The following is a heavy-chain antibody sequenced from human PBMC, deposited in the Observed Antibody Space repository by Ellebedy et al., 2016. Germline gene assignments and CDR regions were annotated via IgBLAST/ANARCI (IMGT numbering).Heavy chain of an antibody. Sequence: GGSLRLXCAASGFTFSSYAMSWVRQAPGKGLEWVSIISGSGGTTYYADSVKGRFTISRDNSENTLFLQMNSLTAEDTAVYYCAKSPGFSSSSYYFDYWGQGTLVTVSS. CDR2: ISGSGGTT. CDR3: AKSPGFSSSSYYFDY. CDR1: GFTFSSYA. V-gene: IGHV3-23*01. D-gene: IGHD6-6*01. J-gene: IGHJ4*02.